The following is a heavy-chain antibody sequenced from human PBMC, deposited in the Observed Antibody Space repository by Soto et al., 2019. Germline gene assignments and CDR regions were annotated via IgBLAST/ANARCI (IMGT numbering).Heavy chain of an antibody. Sequence: GGSLRLSCAASGFTFSAYAMNWVRQPPGKGLEWVSSISGSGAYTYYADSVQGRFTISRDNSKNTLNLQMNSLRAEDTAVYYCARDSKPYCTKYYFDYWGQGNLVTVSS. D-gene: IGHD2-8*01. J-gene: IGHJ4*02. CDR1: GFTFSAYA. CDR2: ISGSGAYT. V-gene: IGHV3-23*01. CDR3: ARDSKPYCTKYYFDY.